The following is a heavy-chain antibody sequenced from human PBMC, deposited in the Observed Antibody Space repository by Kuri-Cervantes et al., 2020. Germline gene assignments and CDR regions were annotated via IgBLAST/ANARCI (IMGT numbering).Heavy chain of an antibody. CDR3: ARDPLYCSGGSCYYGMDV. CDR1: GFTFAYYG. CDR2: LWSDGNKK. D-gene: IGHD2-15*01. J-gene: IGHJ6*02. Sequence: GGSLRLSCAASGFTFAYYGMHWVRQAPGKGLEWVAVLWSDGNKKYYADSVKGRFTVSRDNSKNTLYLQMNSLRAEDTAVYYCARDPLYCSGGSCYYGMDVWGQGTTVTVSS. V-gene: IGHV3-33*01.